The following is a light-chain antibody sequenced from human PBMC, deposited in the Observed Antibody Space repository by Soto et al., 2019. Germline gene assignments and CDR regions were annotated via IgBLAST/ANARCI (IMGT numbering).Light chain of an antibody. CDR1: SSNIGSNT. Sequence: QSVLTQPPSASGTPWQRVTISCSGSSSNIGSNTVNWYQQLPGTAPKLLIYSNDQRPSGVPDRFSGSKSGTSASLAISGLQSEDEADYYCAAWDDRLSAVVFGGGTKLTVL. V-gene: IGLV1-44*01. CDR2: SND. J-gene: IGLJ2*01. CDR3: AAWDDRLSAVV.